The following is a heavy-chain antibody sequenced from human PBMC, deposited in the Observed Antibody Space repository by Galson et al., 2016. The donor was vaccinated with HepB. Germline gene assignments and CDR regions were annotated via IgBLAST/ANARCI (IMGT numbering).Heavy chain of an antibody. CDR2: IIPMFGTA. Sequence: SVKVSCKASGGTFSSYAISWVRQAPGQGLEWMGGIIPMFGTANYAQKFQGRVTITADESTSTAYMELSSLRSEDRAVYYCARAWSSWYVNQQHYYGMDVWGQGTTVTVSS. CDR3: ARAWSSWYVNQQHYYGMDV. D-gene: IGHD6-13*01. CDR1: GGTFSSYA. J-gene: IGHJ6*02. V-gene: IGHV1-69*13.